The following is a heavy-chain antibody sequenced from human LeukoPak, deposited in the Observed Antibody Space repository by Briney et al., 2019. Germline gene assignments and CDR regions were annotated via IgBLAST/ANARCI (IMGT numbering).Heavy chain of an antibody. V-gene: IGHV3-49*04. CDR3: TRGTMVRGVIISVDY. J-gene: IGHJ4*02. CDR1: GFTFGDYA. CDR2: IRSKAYGGTT. Sequence: TGRSLRLSCTASGFTFGDYAMSWVRQAPGKGLEWVGFIRSKAYGGTTEYAASVKGRFTISRDDSKSIAYLQMSSLKTEDTAVYYCTRGTMVRGVIISVDYWGQGTLVTVSS. D-gene: IGHD3-10*01.